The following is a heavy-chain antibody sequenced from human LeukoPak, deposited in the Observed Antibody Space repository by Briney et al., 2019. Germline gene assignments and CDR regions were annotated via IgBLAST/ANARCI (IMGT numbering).Heavy chain of an antibody. V-gene: IGHV7-4-1*02. J-gene: IGHJ4*02. CDR3: ARALDSLGGLSLPDY. Sequence: ASVKVSCKASGYSFTNYAMNWVRQAPRKGLEFMGWIHPSTGHPAYAQGFSGRFVFSLDTSVTTTYLQISDLKAEDTAVYFCARALDSLGGLSLPDYWGQGTLVTVSS. D-gene: IGHD3-16*02. CDR1: GYSFTNYA. CDR2: IHPSTGHP.